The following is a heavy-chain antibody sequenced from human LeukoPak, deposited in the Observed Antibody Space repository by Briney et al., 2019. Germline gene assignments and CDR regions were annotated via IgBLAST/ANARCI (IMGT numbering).Heavy chain of an antibody. Sequence: GASVKVSCKASGGTFSSYAISWVRQAPGQGLEWMGGIIPIFGTANYAQKFQGRVTITTDESTSTAYMELSSLRSEDTAVYYCARAPNHYGSGSYYLPPFDYWGQGTLVTVSS. D-gene: IGHD3-10*01. V-gene: IGHV1-69*05. CDR1: GGTFSSYA. J-gene: IGHJ4*02. CDR2: IIPIFGTA. CDR3: ARAPNHYGSGSYYLPPFDY.